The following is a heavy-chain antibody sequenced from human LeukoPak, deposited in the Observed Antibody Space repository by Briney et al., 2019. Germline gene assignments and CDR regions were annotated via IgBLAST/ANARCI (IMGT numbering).Heavy chain of an antibody. V-gene: IGHV3-53*01. Sequence: PGGSLRLSCAASGFTVSSNYMSWVRQAPGKGLEWVSVIYSGGSTYYADSVKGRFTISRDNSKNTLYLQMNSLRAEDTAVYYCARGDPSLDGYLDPWGQGTLVTVSS. J-gene: IGHJ5*02. D-gene: IGHD5-24*01. CDR1: GFTVSSNY. CDR2: IYSGGST. CDR3: ARGDPSLDGYLDP.